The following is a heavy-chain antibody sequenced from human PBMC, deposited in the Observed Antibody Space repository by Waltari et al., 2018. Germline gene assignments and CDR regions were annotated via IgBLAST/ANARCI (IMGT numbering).Heavy chain of an antibody. CDR2: INAGNGNT. Sequence: QVQLVQSGAEVKKPGASVKVSCKASGYTFTSYAMHWVRQAPGQRLEWMGWINAGNGNTKYSQKSQGRVTITRDTSASTAYMELSSLRSEDTAVYYCAREGGASIAAAGDSPEYWGQGTLVTVSS. CDR1: GYTFTSYA. V-gene: IGHV1-3*01. D-gene: IGHD6-13*01. CDR3: AREGGASIAAAGDSPEY. J-gene: IGHJ4*02.